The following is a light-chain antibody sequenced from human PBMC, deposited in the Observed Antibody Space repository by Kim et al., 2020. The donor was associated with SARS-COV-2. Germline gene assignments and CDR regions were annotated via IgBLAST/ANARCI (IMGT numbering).Light chain of an antibody. CDR2: NAS. CDR1: ERVDAYT. J-gene: IGKJ5*01. CDR3: QQYGGLPLIT. Sequence: SLEERAPLSCGASERVDAYTAWCQQRPRHAPSLLIYNASLRATGIPDRCCGSGSGTDFSLTICRLWPEESVMYYSQQYGGLPLITFVQGTRRGIK. V-gene: IGKV3-20*01.